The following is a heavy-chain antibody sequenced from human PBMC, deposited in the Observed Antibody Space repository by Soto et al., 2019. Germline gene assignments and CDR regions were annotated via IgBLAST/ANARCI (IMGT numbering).Heavy chain of an antibody. D-gene: IGHD6-13*01. J-gene: IGHJ4*02. CDR1: GFTFSSYW. Sequence: GGSLRLSCAASGFTFSSYWMHWVRQAPGKGLVWVSVIYSGGSTYYVDSVKGRFTISRDNSKNTLYLQMNRLRAEDTAVYYCAREPGIAAAGTDYWGQGTLVTVSS. CDR3: AREPGIAAAGTDY. CDR2: IYSGGST. V-gene: IGHV3-66*01.